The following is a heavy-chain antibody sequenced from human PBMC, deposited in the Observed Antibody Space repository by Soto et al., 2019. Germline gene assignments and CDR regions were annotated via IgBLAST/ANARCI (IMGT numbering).Heavy chain of an antibody. J-gene: IGHJ4*02. D-gene: IGHD6-19*01. CDR1: GFSFSSYW. CDR2: ILLDGSEK. CDR3: ARSGSYRIGHFDY. Sequence: EVQLVESGGGLVQPGGSLRISCAASGFSFSSYWMSWVRQAPGKGLEWVANILLDGSEKNYVDSVKGRFTISRDNANNSLYLQLNSLRAEDTAVYYCARSGSYRIGHFDYWGQGTLVTVSS. V-gene: IGHV3-7*01.